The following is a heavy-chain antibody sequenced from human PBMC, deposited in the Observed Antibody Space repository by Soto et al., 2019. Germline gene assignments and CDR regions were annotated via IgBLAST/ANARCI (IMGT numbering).Heavy chain of an antibody. D-gene: IGHD4-17*01. V-gene: IGHV4-59*12. J-gene: IGHJ4*02. Sequence: PSETLSLTCTVSGGSISSYYWSWIRQPPGKGLEWIGYIYYSGSTNYNPSLKSRVTISVDRSKNQFSLKLSSVTAADTAVYYCASSTVGVRYDYWGQGTLVTVS. CDR1: GGSISSYY. CDR2: IYYSGST. CDR3: ASSTVGVRYDY.